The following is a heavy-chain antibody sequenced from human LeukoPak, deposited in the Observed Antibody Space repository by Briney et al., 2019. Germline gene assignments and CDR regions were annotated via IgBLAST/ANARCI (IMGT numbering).Heavy chain of an antibody. D-gene: IGHD4-17*01. CDR2: INHSGST. CDR3: GSFYGASAFDI. V-gene: IGHV4-34*01. CDR1: GGSFSGYY. Sequence: SETLSLTCAVYGGSFSGYYWSWIRQPPGKGLEWIGEINHSGSTNYNPSLKSRVTISVDTSKNQFSLKVCSGTGGDTVLYYSGSFYGASAFDIWGQGTMVTVSS. J-gene: IGHJ3*02.